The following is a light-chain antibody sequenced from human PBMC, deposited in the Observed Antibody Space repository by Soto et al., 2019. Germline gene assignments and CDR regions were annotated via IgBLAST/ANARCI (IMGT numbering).Light chain of an antibody. V-gene: IGKV3-11*01. CDR2: DAS. J-gene: IGKJ5*01. CDR1: QSVSSY. CDR3: QQRSNWPIT. Sequence: LSQSPPTLSLSTGERATLSCRASQSVSSYLAWYQQKPGQAPRLLIYDASNRATGIPARFSGSGSGTDFTLTISSLEPEDFAVYYCQQRSNWPITFGQANDWRL.